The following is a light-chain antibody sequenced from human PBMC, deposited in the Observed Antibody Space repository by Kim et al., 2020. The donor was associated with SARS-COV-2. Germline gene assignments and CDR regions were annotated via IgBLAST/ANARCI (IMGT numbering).Light chain of an antibody. V-gene: IGKV3-15*01. CDR3: QQYKNWPPLT. CDR1: QNIGGY. Sequence: SPGERVTLSCRASQNIGGYLAWYQQKPGQAPRLLIYAASTRAIRIPDRFSGSGSGAEFTLSISSLQSEDYAVYYCQQYKNWPPLTFGGGTKVDIK. J-gene: IGKJ4*01. CDR2: AAS.